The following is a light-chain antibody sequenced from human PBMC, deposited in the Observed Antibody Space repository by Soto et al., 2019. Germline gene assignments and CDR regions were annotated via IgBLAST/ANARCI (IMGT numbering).Light chain of an antibody. CDR2: GAS. CDR1: QSVSSN. V-gene: IGKV3-15*01. J-gene: IGKJ4*01. Sequence: EIVMTQSPATLSVSPGERATLSCRASQSVSSNLAWYQQKPGQAPRLLIYGASTRATGIPARFSGSGSGTAFTLTISSLQSEDFAVYYWQQYNNWPPLTFGGGTKVEIK. CDR3: QQYNNWPPLT.